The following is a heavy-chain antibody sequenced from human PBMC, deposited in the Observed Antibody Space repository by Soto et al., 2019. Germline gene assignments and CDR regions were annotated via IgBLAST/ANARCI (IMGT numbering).Heavy chain of an antibody. CDR2: IYHSGST. CDR3: ASRTYDSSGYDF. D-gene: IGHD3-22*01. J-gene: IGHJ3*01. V-gene: IGHV4-30-2*01. CDR1: GGSISSGGYS. Sequence: SETLSLTCAVSGGSISSGGYSWSWIRQPPGKGLEWIGYIYHSGSTYYNPSLKSRVTISVDRSKNQFSLKLSSVTAADTAVYYCASRTYDSSGYDFWGQGTMVTVSS.